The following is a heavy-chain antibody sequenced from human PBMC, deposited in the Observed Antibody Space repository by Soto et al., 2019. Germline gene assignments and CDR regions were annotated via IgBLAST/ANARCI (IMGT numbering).Heavy chain of an antibody. Sequence: LSLTCAVYSGSFSGYYWSLIRQPPGKGLEWIGEIYHGLSIVYNPSLKSRVTISGDSSKNQFSLKLSSVTAADTAVYYCARHGGYYFDYWGQGTLVTVSS. D-gene: IGHD3-16*01. J-gene: IGHJ4*02. CDR3: ARHGGYYFDY. CDR1: SGSFSGYY. CDR2: IYHGLSI. V-gene: IGHV4-34*01.